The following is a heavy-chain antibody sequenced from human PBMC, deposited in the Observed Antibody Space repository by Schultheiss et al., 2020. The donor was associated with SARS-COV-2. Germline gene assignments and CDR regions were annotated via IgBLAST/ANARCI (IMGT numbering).Heavy chain of an antibody. D-gene: IGHD6-19*01. V-gene: IGHV1-24*01. CDR2: FDREDGGT. Sequence: ASVKVSCQVSGYILTDLSMHWVRQAPGKGLEWMGGFDREDGGTIYPQKFQGRVTLTEDTSTDTAYMELSSLRSDDTAVYYCARELTVAGTTFNFDYWGQGTLVTVSS. CDR1: GYILTDLS. J-gene: IGHJ4*02. CDR3: ARELTVAGTTFNFDY.